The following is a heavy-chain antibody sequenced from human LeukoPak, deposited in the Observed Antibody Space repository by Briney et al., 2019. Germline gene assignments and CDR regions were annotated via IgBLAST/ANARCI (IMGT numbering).Heavy chain of an antibody. CDR3: ARVRTYYDFWSGASGFDY. V-gene: IGHV4-34*01. CDR1: GGSFSGYY. J-gene: IGHJ4*02. Sequence: SETLSLTCAVYGGSFSGYYWSWIRQPPGKGLEWIGEISHSGSTNYNPSLKSRVTISVDTSKNQFSLKLSSVTAADTAVYYCARVRTYYDFWSGASGFDYWGQGTLVTVSS. D-gene: IGHD3-3*01. CDR2: ISHSGST.